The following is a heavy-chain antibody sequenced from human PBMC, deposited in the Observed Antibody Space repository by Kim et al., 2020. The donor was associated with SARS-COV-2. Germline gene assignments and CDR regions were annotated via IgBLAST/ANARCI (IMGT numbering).Heavy chain of an antibody. D-gene: IGHD6-19*01. CDR1: GGSISSGGYY. CDR2: IYYSGST. Sequence: SETLSLTCTVSGGSISSGGYYWSWIRQHPGKGLEWIGYIYYSGSTYYNPSLKSRVTISVDTSKNQFSLKLSSVTAADTAVYYCARGTIAVAGTDFDYWGQGTLVTVSS. V-gene: IGHV4-31*03. CDR3: ARGTIAVAGTDFDY. J-gene: IGHJ4*02.